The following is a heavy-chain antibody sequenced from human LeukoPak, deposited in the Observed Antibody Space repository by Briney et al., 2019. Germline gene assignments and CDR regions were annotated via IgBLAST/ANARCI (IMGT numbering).Heavy chain of an antibody. Sequence: SETLSLTCTVSGGSISSYYWSWIRQPPGKGLEWIGYIYYSGSTNYNPSLKSRVTISVDTSKNQFSLKLSSVTAADTAVYYCASSEVAATFFIDIWGQGTMVTVSS. CDR2: IYYSGST. CDR3: ASSEVAATFFIDI. J-gene: IGHJ3*02. V-gene: IGHV4-59*08. CDR1: GGSISSYY. D-gene: IGHD3-3*02.